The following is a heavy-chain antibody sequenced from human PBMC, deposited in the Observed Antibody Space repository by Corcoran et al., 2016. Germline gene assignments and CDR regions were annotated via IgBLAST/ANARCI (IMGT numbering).Heavy chain of an antibody. CDR1: GFTFSSYG. CDR3: AKDLVAAAGTSLGY. CDR2: ISYDGSNK. D-gene: IGHD6-13*01. Sequence: QVQLVESGGGVVQPGRSLRLSCAASGFTFSSYGMHWVRQAPGKGLEWVAVISYDGSNKYYADSVKGLFTISRDNSKNTLYLQMNSLRAEDTAVYYCAKDLVAAAGTSLGYWGQGTLVTVSS. V-gene: IGHV3-30*18. J-gene: IGHJ4*02.